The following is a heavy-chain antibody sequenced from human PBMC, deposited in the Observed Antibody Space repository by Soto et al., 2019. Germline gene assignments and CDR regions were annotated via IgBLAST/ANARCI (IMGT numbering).Heavy chain of an antibody. Sequence: QVQLVQSGAEVKRPGSSVKVSCKASGDTFNFYSINWVRQAPGVGLEWVGRVNPILSMSNYAQRFQGRVTMTGDKSTSTGLIELESLRSEETAIYYCASSYGSGYRAFDYWGQGALVTVSS. V-gene: IGHV1-69*02. CDR3: ASSYGSGYRAFDY. D-gene: IGHD3-10*01. CDR1: GDTFNFYS. CDR2: VNPILSMS. J-gene: IGHJ4*02.